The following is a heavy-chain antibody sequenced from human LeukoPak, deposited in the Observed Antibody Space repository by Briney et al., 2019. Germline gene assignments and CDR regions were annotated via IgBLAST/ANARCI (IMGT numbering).Heavy chain of an antibody. CDR2: INTNTGNP. V-gene: IGHV7-4-1*02. D-gene: IGHD3-16*02. Sequence: ASVKVSCKASGYTFNTYAMNWVRQAPGQGPEWMGWINTNTGNPTYAQGFTGRFVFSLDTSVSTAYLQISSLKAEDTAVYYCARVAYYDYVWGSYRYRNNYFDYWGQGTLVTVSS. CDR1: GYTFNTYA. CDR3: ARVAYYDYVWGSYRYRNNYFDY. J-gene: IGHJ4*02.